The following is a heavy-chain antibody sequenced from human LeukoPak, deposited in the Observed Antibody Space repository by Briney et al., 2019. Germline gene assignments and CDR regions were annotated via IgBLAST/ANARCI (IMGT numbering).Heavy chain of an antibody. D-gene: IGHD4-17*01. Sequence: ASVKVSCKASGGTFSSYAISWVRQAPGQGLEWMGRIIPIFGTANYAQKFQGRVTITTDESTSTAYMELSSLRSEDTAVYYCASHTSYGDYVYWGQGTLVTVPS. J-gene: IGHJ4*02. CDR2: IIPIFGTA. CDR3: ASHTSYGDYVY. CDR1: GGTFSSYA. V-gene: IGHV1-69*05.